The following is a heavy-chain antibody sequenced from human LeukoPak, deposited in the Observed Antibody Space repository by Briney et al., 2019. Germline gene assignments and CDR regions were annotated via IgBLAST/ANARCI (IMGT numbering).Heavy chain of an antibody. Sequence: SVKVSCKASGCTFISYAISWVRQAPGQGRDWMGGIIPICGISNYAQKFEGRVTITADKSTSTAYMELSSLRSEDTGVYYCASGLPGGARDFDYWGQGTLVTVSS. CDR3: ASGLPGGARDFDY. V-gene: IGHV1-69*10. J-gene: IGHJ4*02. D-gene: IGHD3-16*01. CDR1: GCTFISYA. CDR2: IIPICGIS.